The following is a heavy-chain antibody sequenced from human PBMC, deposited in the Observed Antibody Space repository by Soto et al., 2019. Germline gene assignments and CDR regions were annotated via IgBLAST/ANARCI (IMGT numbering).Heavy chain of an antibody. CDR2: ISAYNGNT. CDR1: GYTFTSYG. CDR3: ARDREWETVGEFDC. D-gene: IGHD1-26*01. J-gene: IGHJ4*02. V-gene: IGHV1-18*01. Sequence: QVQLVQSGAEVQKPGASVKVSCKASGYTFTSYGISWVRQAPGQGLAWMKWISAYNGNTNYAQKLQGRVTMTTDTSQSTAYMELSSLRSDDTGLYYWARDREWETVGEFDCWGQETLVTVSS.